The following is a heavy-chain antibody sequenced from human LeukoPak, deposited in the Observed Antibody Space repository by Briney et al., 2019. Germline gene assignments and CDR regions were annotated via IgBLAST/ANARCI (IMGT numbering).Heavy chain of an antibody. CDR2: INHSGST. Sequence: SETLSLTCAVYGGSFSGYYWSWIRQPPGKGLEWIGEINHSGSTNYNPSLKSRVTISVDTPKNQFSLKLSSVTAADTAVYYCARSLRYFDWLLSRWGQGTLVTVSS. V-gene: IGHV4-34*01. D-gene: IGHD3-9*01. CDR1: GGSFSGYY. CDR3: ARSLRYFDWLLSR. J-gene: IGHJ4*02.